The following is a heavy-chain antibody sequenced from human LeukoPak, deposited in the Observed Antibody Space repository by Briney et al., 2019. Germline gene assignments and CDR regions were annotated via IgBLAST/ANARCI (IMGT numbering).Heavy chain of an antibody. CDR1: GGSISSSSYY. Sequence: SETLSLTCTVSGGSISSSSYYWGWIRQPPGKGLEWIGSIYYSGSTYYNPSLKSRVTISVDTSKNQFSLKLSSVTAADTAVYYCALYSSSWYDHFDYWGQGTLVTVSS. J-gene: IGHJ4*02. D-gene: IGHD6-13*01. CDR2: IYYSGST. CDR3: ALYSSSWYDHFDY. V-gene: IGHV4-39*01.